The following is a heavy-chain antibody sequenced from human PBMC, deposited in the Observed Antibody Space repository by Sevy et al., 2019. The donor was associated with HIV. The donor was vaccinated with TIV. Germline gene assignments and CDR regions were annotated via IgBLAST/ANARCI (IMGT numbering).Heavy chain of an antibody. V-gene: IGHV3-11*01. D-gene: IGHD4-17*01. Sequence: GGSLRLSCAASGFTFSDYYMSWIRQAPGKGLEWISYISGSDSTIYYADSVKGRFTISRDNARNSLYLQMNSLRAEDTAVYYCARDHVKDGDLGDYYYYAFDVSGQGTTVTVSS. CDR2: ISGSDSTI. J-gene: IGHJ6*02. CDR1: GFTFSDYY. CDR3: ARDHVKDGDLGDYYYYAFDV.